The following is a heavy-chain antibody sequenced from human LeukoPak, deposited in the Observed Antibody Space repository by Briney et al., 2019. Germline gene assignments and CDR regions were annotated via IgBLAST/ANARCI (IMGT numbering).Heavy chain of an antibody. V-gene: IGHV1-46*01. Sequence: PGASVKVSCKASGYTFTSYYMHWVRQAPGQGLEWMGIINPSGGSTSYAQKFQGRVTITRDTSASTAYMELSSLRSEDTAVYYCARDLDQYNGRFGGFGHDFWGQGTLVTVSS. CDR1: GYTFTSYY. J-gene: IGHJ4*02. CDR3: ARDLDQYNGRFGGFGHDF. CDR2: INPSGGST. D-gene: IGHD3-10*01.